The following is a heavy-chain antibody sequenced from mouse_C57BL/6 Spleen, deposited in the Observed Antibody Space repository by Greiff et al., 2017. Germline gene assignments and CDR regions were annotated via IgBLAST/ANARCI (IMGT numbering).Heavy chain of an antibody. CDR3: ARSSNSFDY. V-gene: IGHV1-80*01. CDR1: GYAFSSYC. J-gene: IGHJ2*01. Sequence: QVQLQQSGAELVKPGASVKISCKASGYAFSSYCMNWVKQRSGKGLEWIGRFYPGDGDTNYNAKFKGKATLTADKSSSTAYMQLSSLTSEDPAVYFCARSSNSFDYWGQGTTLTVSS. CDR2: FYPGDGDT.